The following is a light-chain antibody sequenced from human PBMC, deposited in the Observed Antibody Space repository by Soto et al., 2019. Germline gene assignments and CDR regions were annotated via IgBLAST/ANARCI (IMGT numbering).Light chain of an antibody. V-gene: IGKV3-15*01. CDR3: QQYNNWPRT. Sequence: EIVMTQSPATLSVSPGERATLSCRASQSVSNNLAWYQQKPGQAPRLLIYGASTRATGIPARFSGSGSGTEFTLSISSQQSEDFAVYYCQQYNNWPRTFGHGTKVDIK. CDR1: QSVSNN. CDR2: GAS. J-gene: IGKJ1*01.